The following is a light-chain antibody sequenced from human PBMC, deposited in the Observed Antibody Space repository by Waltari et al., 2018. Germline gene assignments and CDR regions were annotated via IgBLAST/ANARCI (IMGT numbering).Light chain of an antibody. CDR2: DVN. CDR1: SNDVGSSNY. J-gene: IGLJ2*01. CDR3: SSYTGSNTLI. V-gene: IGLV2-14*03. Sequence: QSVLTQPASVSGSPGQSITISCSGTSNDVGSSNYVAWYQQHPGKAPKPMIYDVNNRPSGVSNRFSGSKSGNTASLTISGLQAEDEANYHCSSYTGSNTLIFGGGTKLTVL.